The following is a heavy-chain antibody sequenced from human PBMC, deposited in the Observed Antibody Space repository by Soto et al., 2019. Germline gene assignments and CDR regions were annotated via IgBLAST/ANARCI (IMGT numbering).Heavy chain of an antibody. CDR2: ISAYNGNT. CDR1: GYTFTSYG. V-gene: IGHV1-18*01. Sequence: ASVKVSCKASGYTFTSYGISWVRQAPGQGLEWMGWISAYNGNTNYAQKLQGRVTMTTDTSTSTAYMELRSLRSDDTAVYYCARGIITMFRTYYMDVWGKGTSVTVSS. CDR3: ARGIITMFRTYYMDV. J-gene: IGHJ6*03. D-gene: IGHD3-10*01.